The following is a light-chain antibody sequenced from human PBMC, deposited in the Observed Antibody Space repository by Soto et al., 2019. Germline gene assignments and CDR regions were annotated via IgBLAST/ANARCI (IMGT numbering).Light chain of an antibody. CDR2: DAS. J-gene: IGKJ5*01. CDR1: QSASSSY. CDR3: QQYGSSPIT. Sequence: EIVLTQSPGTLSLSPGERATLSCMASQSASSSYLAWYQQRPGQAPRLLFYDASIRATGIPDRFSGSGSGTDFTLTISRLEPEDFAVYYCQQYGSSPITFGQGTRLEIK. V-gene: IGKV3-20*01.